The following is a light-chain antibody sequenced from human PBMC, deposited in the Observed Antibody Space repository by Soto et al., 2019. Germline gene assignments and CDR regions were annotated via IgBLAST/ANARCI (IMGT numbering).Light chain of an antibody. CDR3: SSYRTSSTPVV. Sequence: QSALTQPASVSGSPGQSITISCTGTSSDVGSYNYVSWYQQYPGKAPKLMIYDVSNRPSGVSYRFSGSKSGNTASLTISGLQAEDEADYYCSSYRTSSTPVVFGGGTKLTVL. V-gene: IGLV2-14*01. CDR2: DVS. J-gene: IGLJ2*01. CDR1: SSDVGSYNY.